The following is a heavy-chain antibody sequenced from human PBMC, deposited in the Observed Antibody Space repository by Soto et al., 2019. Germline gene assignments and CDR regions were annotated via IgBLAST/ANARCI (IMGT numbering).Heavy chain of an antibody. CDR3: AREGGPYYYMDV. CDR1: GDSISSYNW. CDR2: IYHGGST. Sequence: QVQLQESGPGLVKPSGTLFLTCAVSGDSISSYNWWRWVLQSPEKGLEWIGEIYHGGSTNYNPSLRSRVTMSVDKSKNQFSGKLSSVTAADTAVEYCAREGGPYYYMDVWGKGTTVTFSS. D-gene: IGHD3-16*01. J-gene: IGHJ6*03. V-gene: IGHV4-4*02.